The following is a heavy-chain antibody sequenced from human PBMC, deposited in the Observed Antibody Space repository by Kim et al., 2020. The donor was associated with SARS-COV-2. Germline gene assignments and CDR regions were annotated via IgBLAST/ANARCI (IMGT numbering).Heavy chain of an antibody. CDR2: T. V-gene: IGHV3-23*01. J-gene: IGHJ4*02. D-gene: IGHD6-19*01. CDR3: AKNSGSGWYDY. Sequence: THYADSVKGRFTISRDNSKNTLYLQMNIRRAEDTAAYYCAKNSGSGWYDYWGQGTLVTVSS.